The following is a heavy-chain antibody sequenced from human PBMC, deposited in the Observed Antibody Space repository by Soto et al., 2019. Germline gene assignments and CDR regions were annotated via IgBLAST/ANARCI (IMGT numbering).Heavy chain of an antibody. V-gene: IGHV3-48*02. J-gene: IGHJ6*02. CDR1: GFTFGSYR. D-gene: IGHD2-15*01. Sequence: EVQLVESGGGLVQPGGSLRLSCAASGFTFGSYRMNWVRQAPGKGLEWGSYISSSSSTIYYADSVKGRFTISRDNAKNSLYLQMNTLRDEDTAMYYCARDWGYCSGGTCYYGMDVWGQGTTVTVSS. CDR2: ISSSSSTI. CDR3: ARDWGYCSGGTCYYGMDV.